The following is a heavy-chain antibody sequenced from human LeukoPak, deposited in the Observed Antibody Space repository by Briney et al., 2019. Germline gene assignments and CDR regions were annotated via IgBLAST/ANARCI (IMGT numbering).Heavy chain of an antibody. Sequence: GASVKVSCKVSGYTLTELSMHWVRQAPGQGLEWMGLINPSGSSTTYAQRFQGRVTMTRDISTSTDYMELTSLTSDDTAMYYCARDNSVGETAWWFDPWGQGTLVTVSS. J-gene: IGHJ5*02. CDR3: ARDNSVGETAWWFDP. V-gene: IGHV1-46*01. CDR2: INPSGSST. D-gene: IGHD1-26*01. CDR1: GYTLTELS.